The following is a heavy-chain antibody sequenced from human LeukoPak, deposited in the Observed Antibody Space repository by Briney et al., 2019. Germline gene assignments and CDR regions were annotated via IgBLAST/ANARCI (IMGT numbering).Heavy chain of an antibody. CDR3: ARVRGYNYGYEDY. CDR2: IYPGDSDT. J-gene: IGHJ4*02. Sequence: ESLKISCKGSGYSFTSYWIAWVRQMPGKGLEWMGIIYPGDSDTRYSPSFQRQVTISADKSISTAYLQWSSLKASDTAMYYCARVRGYNYGYEDYWGQGTLVTVSS. CDR1: GYSFTSYW. D-gene: IGHD5-18*01. V-gene: IGHV5-51*01.